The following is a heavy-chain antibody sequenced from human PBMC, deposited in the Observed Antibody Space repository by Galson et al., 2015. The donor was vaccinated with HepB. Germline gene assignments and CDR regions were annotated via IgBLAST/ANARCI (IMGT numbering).Heavy chain of an antibody. CDR2: IKSKTDGGTT. V-gene: IGHV3-15*07. J-gene: IGHJ6*02. Sequence: SLRLSCAASGFTVSNAWMNWVRQVPGKGLEWVGRIKSKTDGGTTDYAAPVKGRFTISRDDSKNTLYLQMNSLKLEDTALYYCTTDNIGIVGATIYYYYYYGMDVWGQGTTVTVSS. CDR3: TTDNIGIVGATIYYYYYYGMDV. CDR1: GFTVSNAW. D-gene: IGHD1-26*01.